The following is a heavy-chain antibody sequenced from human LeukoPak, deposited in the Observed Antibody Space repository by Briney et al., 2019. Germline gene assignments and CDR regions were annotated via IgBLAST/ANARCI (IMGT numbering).Heavy chain of an antibody. V-gene: IGHV4-59*01. CDR2: XYYSGST. CDR1: GGSINSYY. D-gene: IGHD3-22*01. CDR3: ARGTYYYDSSVYYFPFDI. Sequence: SETLSLTCTVSGGSINSYYWSWIRQPAGKGLEWIXXXYYSGSTNYNPSLKSRVTISVDTSKNQFSLKLSSVTAADTAVYYCARGTYYYDSSVYYFPFDIWGQGTMVTVSS. J-gene: IGHJ3*02.